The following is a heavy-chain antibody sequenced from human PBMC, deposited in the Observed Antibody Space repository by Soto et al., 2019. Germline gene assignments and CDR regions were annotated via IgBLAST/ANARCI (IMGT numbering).Heavy chain of an antibody. CDR1: GYTFTSYY. CDR2: INPSGGST. J-gene: IGHJ5*02. D-gene: IGHD5-12*01. Sequence: ASVKVSCKASGYTFTSYYIQWVRQAPGQGLEWMGIINPSGGSTNYAQKFQGRVTITADESTTTAYMELSSLRSDDTAVYYCAKDGGKDGYFGNWFDPWGQGTLVTVSS. V-gene: IGHV1-46*01. CDR3: AKDGGKDGYFGNWFDP.